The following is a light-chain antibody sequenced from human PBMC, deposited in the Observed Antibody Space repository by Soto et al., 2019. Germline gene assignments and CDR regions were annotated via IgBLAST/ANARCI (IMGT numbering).Light chain of an antibody. V-gene: IGKV3-20*01. J-gene: IGKJ4*01. Sequence: ELVLTHSPGTLSLSPGERATLSCRASQSVSSNFLAWYQEKLGQAPRLLIYGASKRATGIPDRFSGSGSGTDFTLTISRLEPEDFAVYYCRQYGTSLGFPVGGGTKVDSK. CDR2: GAS. CDR3: RQYGTSLGFP. CDR1: QSVSSNF.